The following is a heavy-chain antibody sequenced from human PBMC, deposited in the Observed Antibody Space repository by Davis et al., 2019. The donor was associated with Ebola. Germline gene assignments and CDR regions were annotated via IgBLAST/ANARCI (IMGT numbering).Heavy chain of an antibody. CDR2: ISGSGSDT. D-gene: IGHD2-15*01. CDR3: AKVRIPGYCSGGSCYSSFDY. Sequence: PGGSLRLSCVASGFTFSSYAMSWVRQAAGKGPEWVSTISGSGSDTMHADSVQGRFTISRDNSRNTLHLQMNSLRAGDTAIYYCAKVRIPGYCSGGSCYSSFDYWGQGTRVTVSS. J-gene: IGHJ4*02. V-gene: IGHV3-23*01. CDR1: GFTFSSYA.